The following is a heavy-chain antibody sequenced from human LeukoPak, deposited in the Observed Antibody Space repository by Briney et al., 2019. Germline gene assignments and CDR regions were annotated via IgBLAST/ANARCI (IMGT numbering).Heavy chain of an antibody. CDR1: GGSISSYY. V-gene: IGHV4-59*01. Sequence: SETLSLTCTVSGGSISSYYWSWIRQPPGKGLEGIGFIYYSGSTNYNPSLKSQVTISVDTSKNQFSLKVSSVTAADTAVYYCARANYYYDSSDAFDIWGQGTMVTVSS. J-gene: IGHJ3*02. CDR3: ARANYYYDSSDAFDI. CDR2: IYYSGST. D-gene: IGHD3-22*01.